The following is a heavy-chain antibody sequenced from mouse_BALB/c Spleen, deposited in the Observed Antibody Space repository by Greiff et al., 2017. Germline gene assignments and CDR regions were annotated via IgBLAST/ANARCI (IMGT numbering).Heavy chain of an antibody. CDR1: GYAFSSYW. CDR3: AGHYYGSRVFAY. D-gene: IGHD1-1*01. V-gene: IGHV1-80*01. Sequence: VQLQQSGAELVRPGSSVKISCKASGYAFSSYWMNWVKQRPGQGLEWIGQIYPGDGDTNYNGKFKGKATLTADKSSSTAYMQLSSLTSEDSAVYFCAGHYYGSRVFAYWGQGTLVTVSA. CDR2: IYPGDGDT. J-gene: IGHJ3*01.